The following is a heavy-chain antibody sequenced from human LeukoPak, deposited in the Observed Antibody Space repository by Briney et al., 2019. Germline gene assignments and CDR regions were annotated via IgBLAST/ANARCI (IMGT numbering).Heavy chain of an antibody. V-gene: IGHV4-61*02. CDR3: ARRLSSSWAYYYYYMDV. Sequence: SQTLSLTCTVSGGSISSGSYYWSWIRQPAGKGLEWIGRIYTSGSTNYNPSLKSRVTISVDTSKNQFSLKLSSVTAADTAVYYCARRLSSSWAYYYYYMDVWGKGTTVTISS. CDR1: GGSISSGSYY. J-gene: IGHJ6*03. D-gene: IGHD6-13*01. CDR2: IYTSGST.